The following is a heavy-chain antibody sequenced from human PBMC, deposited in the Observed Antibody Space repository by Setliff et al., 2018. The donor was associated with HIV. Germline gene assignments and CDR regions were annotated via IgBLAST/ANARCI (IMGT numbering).Heavy chain of an antibody. V-gene: IGHV4-38-2*01. Sequence: SETLSLTCAVSGYSISTAYYWGWIRQPPGKGLEWIGSFYHSGTTYYNPSLKSRVTISVDMSNNQFSLKVTSVTAADTAVYYCMRGRSITIFGVAYFDFWGQGTQVTVSS. D-gene: IGHD3-3*01. CDR2: FYHSGTT. CDR1: GYSISTAYY. J-gene: IGHJ4*02. CDR3: MRGRSITIFGVAYFDF.